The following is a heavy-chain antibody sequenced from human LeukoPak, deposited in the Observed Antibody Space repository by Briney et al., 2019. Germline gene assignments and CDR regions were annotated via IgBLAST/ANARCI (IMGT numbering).Heavy chain of an antibody. J-gene: IGHJ3*02. CDR1: GYILSYYD. D-gene: IGHD2-8*01. CDR2: MNPSNGNT. Sequence: GASVKVSCKASGYILSYYDVNWMRQVSGQGLEWMGWMNPSNGNTASAKKFQGRLTMTRDTSINTAFMELSSLRSDDTAVYYCARKDYQWVYDIWGQGTMVTVSS. V-gene: IGHV1-8*01. CDR3: ARKDYQWVYDI.